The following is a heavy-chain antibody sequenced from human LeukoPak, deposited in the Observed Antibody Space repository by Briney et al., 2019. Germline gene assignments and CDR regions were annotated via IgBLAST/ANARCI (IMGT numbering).Heavy chain of an antibody. CDR1: GGSISSYY. Sequence: SETLSLTCTVSGGSISSYYWSWIRQPPGKGLEWIGYIYYSGSTNYNPSLKSRVTISVDTSKNQFSLKLSSVTAADTAVYYCASTELRYFDWFRPDAFDIWGQGTMVTVSS. CDR2: IYYSGST. J-gene: IGHJ3*02. CDR3: ASTELRYFDWFRPDAFDI. D-gene: IGHD3-9*01. V-gene: IGHV4-59*01.